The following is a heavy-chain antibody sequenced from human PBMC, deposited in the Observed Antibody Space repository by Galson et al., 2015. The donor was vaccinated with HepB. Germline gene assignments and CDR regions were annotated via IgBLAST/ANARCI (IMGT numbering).Heavy chain of an antibody. CDR3: ARGQGYCTSTSCYGDYFDF. V-gene: IGHV3-64*02. CDR2: ISTNGGST. J-gene: IGHJ4*02. Sequence: SLRLSCAASGFTFSNYAMHWVRQAPGKRLEYVSGISTNGGSTHYADSVKGRFTISRDNSKNTLYLQLGSLTTDDMAVYYCARGQGYCTSTSCYGDYFDFWGQGTLVTVSS. CDR1: GFTFSNYA. D-gene: IGHD2-2*01.